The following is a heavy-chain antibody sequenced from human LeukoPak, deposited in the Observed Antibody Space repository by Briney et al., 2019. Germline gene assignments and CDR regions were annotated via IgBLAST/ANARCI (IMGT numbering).Heavy chain of an antibody. V-gene: IGHV3-74*01. CDR3: ARGTAGYHSSYFDY. J-gene: IGHJ4*02. CDR1: GFTFGSPW. Sequence: GGSLRLSCAASGFTFGSPWMHWVRQAPGKGLVWVSRINSDGSATAYADSVKGRFTISRDNAENTLYLQMNSLRAEDTAVYYCARGTAGYHSSYFDYWGQGILVIVSS. D-gene: IGHD3-16*02. CDR2: INSDGSAT.